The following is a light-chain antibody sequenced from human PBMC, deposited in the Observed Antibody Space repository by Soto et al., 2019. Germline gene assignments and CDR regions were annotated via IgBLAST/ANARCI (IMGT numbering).Light chain of an antibody. CDR1: QGISSW. CDR2: AAS. V-gene: IGKV1D-12*01. CDR3: QQASSFPLT. J-gene: IGKJ5*01. Sequence: IQMTQSPSSVSVSLGDRVTITWRASQGISSWLAWYQQKPGKAPKLLIYAASSLQSGVPSRFSGSRYGTYFNLTISSLQTEDFATYYCQQASSFPLTFGQGTRLEIK.